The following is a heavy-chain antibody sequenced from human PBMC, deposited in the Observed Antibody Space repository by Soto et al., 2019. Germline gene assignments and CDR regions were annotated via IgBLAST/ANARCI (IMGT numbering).Heavy chain of an antibody. Sequence: SETLSLTCAVFGGSFSGYYWSWIRQPPGKGLEWIGEINHSGSTNYNPSLKSRVTISVDRSKNQFSLKLTSVTAADTAVYYCARDKITGLFDYWGQGTLVTVSS. CDR3: ARDKITGLFDY. J-gene: IGHJ4*02. V-gene: IGHV4-34*01. CDR1: GGSFSGYY. D-gene: IGHD2-8*02. CDR2: INHSGST.